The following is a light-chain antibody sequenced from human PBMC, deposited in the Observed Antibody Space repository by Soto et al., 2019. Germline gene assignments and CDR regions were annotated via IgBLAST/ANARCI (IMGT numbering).Light chain of an antibody. V-gene: IGKV1-5*01. CDR1: QRASRW. J-gene: IGKJ1*01. CDR2: EAS. CDR3: QQFDSKVWT. Sequence: DIQMTPTPSTLSASFGATVTITCRASQRASRWLNWYQHKPVKAPRFLIYEASNLESGVRMRFSGTRSVTEFVLTITRLHPADSATYFCQQFDSKVWTFRPGTRMEI.